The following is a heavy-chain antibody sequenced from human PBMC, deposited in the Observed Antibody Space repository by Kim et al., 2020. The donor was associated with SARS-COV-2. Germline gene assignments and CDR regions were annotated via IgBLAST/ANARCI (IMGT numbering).Heavy chain of an antibody. J-gene: IGHJ6*02. V-gene: IGHV3-21*01. D-gene: IGHD2-2*02. CDR3: ARTLKGYCSSTSCYIDYYYGMDV. CDR2: ISSSSSYI. Sequence: GGSLRLSCAASGFTFSSYSMNWVRQAPGKGLEWVSSISSSSSYIYYADSVKGRFTISRDNAKNSLYLQMNSLRAEDTAVYYCARTLKGYCSSTSCYIDYYYGMDVWGQGTTVTVSS. CDR1: GFTFSSYS.